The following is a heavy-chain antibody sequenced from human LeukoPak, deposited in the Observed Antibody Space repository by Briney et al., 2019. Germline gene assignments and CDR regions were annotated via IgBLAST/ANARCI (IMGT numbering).Heavy chain of an antibody. J-gene: IGHJ4*02. CDR2: IYTSGGT. CDR1: GGSISSYY. D-gene: IGHD3-22*01. Sequence: PSETLSLTCTVSGGSISSYYWSWIRQPAGKGLEWIGRIYTSGGTNYNPSLESGVPMSVETSKNYYSLQLSSVTAADTAVYYCVISSGYYTYDYWGQGTGVIVSA. CDR3: VISSGYYTYDY. V-gene: IGHV4-4*07.